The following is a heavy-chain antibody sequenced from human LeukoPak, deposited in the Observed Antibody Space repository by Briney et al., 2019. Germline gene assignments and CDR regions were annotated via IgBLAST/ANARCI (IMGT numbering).Heavy chain of an antibody. Sequence: SVKVSCKASGGTFSSYAISWVRQPPGQGLEWMGGIIPIFGTANYAQKFQGRVTITADESTSTAYMELSSLRSEDTAVYYCARGRGGMTTVTPLDYWGQGTLVTVSS. V-gene: IGHV1-69*13. CDR1: GGTFSSYA. D-gene: IGHD4-17*01. CDR3: ARGRGGMTTVTPLDY. J-gene: IGHJ4*02. CDR2: IIPIFGTA.